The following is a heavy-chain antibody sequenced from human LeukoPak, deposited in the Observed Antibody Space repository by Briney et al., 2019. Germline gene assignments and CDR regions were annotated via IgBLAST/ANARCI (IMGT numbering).Heavy chain of an antibody. CDR3: ATTETSGSYGLYYYYYMDV. J-gene: IGHJ6*03. V-gene: IGHV1-8*01. Sequence: GASVKVSCKASGYTFTSYDINWVRQATGQGLEWMGWMNPNSGNTGYAQKFQGRVTMTRNTSISTAYMELSSLRSEDTAVYYCATTETSGSYGLYYYYYMDVWGKGTTVTVSS. CDR2: MNPNSGNT. CDR1: GYTFTSYD. D-gene: IGHD5-18*01.